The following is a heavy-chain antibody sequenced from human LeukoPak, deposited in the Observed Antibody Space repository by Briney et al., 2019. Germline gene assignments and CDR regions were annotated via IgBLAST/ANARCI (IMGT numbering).Heavy chain of an antibody. CDR1: GGSISSHY. J-gene: IGHJ5*02. D-gene: IGHD6-13*01. Sequence: PSETLSLTCTVSGGSISSHYWSWIRQPPGKGLEWIGYIYYSGSTNYNPSLKSRVTISVDTSKNQFSLKLSSVTAADTAVYYCASSPRYSSSWYFDPWGQGTLVTVSS. CDR3: ASSPRYSSSWYFDP. V-gene: IGHV4-59*11. CDR2: IYYSGST.